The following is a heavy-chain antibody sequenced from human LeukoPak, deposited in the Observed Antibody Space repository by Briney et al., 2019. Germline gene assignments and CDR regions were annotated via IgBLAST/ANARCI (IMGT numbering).Heavy chain of an antibody. Sequence: GGSLRLSCAASGFTFSSYAMHWVRQAPGKGLEWVAVISYDGSNKYYADSVKGRFTISRDNSKNTLYLQMNSLRAEDTAVYYCARAFGKYQLPRNNWFDPWGQGTLVTVSS. CDR1: GFTFSSYA. J-gene: IGHJ5*02. CDR2: ISYDGSNK. D-gene: IGHD2-2*01. V-gene: IGHV3-30-3*01. CDR3: ARAFGKYQLPRNNWFDP.